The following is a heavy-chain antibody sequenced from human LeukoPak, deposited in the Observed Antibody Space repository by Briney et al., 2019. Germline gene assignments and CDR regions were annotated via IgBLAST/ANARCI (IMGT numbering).Heavy chain of an antibody. CDR3: ASANFSPFYDFWSGYNGFSKWFDP. J-gene: IGHJ5*02. Sequence: SEALFLPCDASGYYIISGYLWGWNRQPPRKGLVMLGGFCYSGATYYNPSLKSRVTLSVDTSKSHFSLKLSSVTAADTAVYYCASANFSPFYDFWSGYNGFSKWFDPWGQGTLVTVSS. CDR2: FCYSGAT. D-gene: IGHD3-3*01. V-gene: IGHV4-38-2*01. CDR1: GYYIISGYL.